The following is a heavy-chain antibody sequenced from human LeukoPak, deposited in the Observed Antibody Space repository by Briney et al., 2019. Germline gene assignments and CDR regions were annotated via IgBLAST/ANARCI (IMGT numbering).Heavy chain of an antibody. V-gene: IGHV3-74*01. Sequence: GGSLRLSCAASGFNFINTWMHWVRQAPGKGLVWVARIRNDGSGIIYADSVKGRFTISRDNARNTLYLQMNSLRAEDTAVYYSARESGVSHPFDYWGQGTLVTVSS. CDR1: GFNFINTW. D-gene: IGHD2-21*01. CDR3: ARESGVSHPFDY. CDR2: IRNDGSGI. J-gene: IGHJ4*02.